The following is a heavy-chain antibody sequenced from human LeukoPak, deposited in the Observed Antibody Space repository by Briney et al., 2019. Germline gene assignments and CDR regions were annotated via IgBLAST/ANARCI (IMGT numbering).Heavy chain of an antibody. V-gene: IGHV4-39*01. CDR2: IYYSENT. J-gene: IGHJ4*02. CDR3: ARRRLGGYFDY. Sequence: SETLSLTCTVSGGSFSRSTYCWGWIRQPPGKGLEWIGNIYYSENTYYNASLKSRATLSADTSRKQFSLKLTSVTAADTAVYYCARRRLGGYFDYWGQGIMVTVSS. D-gene: IGHD3-10*01. CDR1: GGSFSRSTYC.